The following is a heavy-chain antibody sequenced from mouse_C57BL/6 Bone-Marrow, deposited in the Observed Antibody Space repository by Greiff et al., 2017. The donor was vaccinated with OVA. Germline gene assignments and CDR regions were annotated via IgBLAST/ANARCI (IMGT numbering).Heavy chain of an antibody. CDR1: GFTFSSYA. Sequence: EVQLQQSGGGLVKPGGSLKLSCAASGFTFSSYAMSWVRQTPEKRLEWVATISDGGSYTYYPDNVKGRFTISRDNAKNNLYLQMSHLKSEDTAMYYCARGSCGYFDYWGQGTTLTVSS. J-gene: IGHJ2*01. CDR3: ARGSCGYFDY. CDR2: ISDGGSYT. V-gene: IGHV5-4*01.